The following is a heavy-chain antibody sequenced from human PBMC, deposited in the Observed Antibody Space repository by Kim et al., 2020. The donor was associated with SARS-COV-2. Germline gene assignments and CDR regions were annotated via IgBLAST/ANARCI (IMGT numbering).Heavy chain of an antibody. CDR2: IDPSDSYT. CDR1: GYSFTSYW. J-gene: IGHJ2*01. CDR3: ARFWQPSLGYSNFLVGWYFDL. D-gene: IGHD4-4*01. V-gene: IGHV5-10-1*01. Sequence: GESLKISCKGSGYSFTSYWISWVRQMPGKGLEWMGRIDPSDSYTNYSPSFQGHVTISADKSISTAYLQWSSLKASDTAMYYCARFWQPSLGYSNFLVGWYFDLWGRGTLVTVSS.